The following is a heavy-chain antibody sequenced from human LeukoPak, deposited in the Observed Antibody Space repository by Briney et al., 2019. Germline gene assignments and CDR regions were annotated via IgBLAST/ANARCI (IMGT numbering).Heavy chain of an antibody. Sequence: PGGSLRLSCAASGFTFSNYWMNWVRQAPGKVLEWVASIQRDGSEKYYVESVKGRFTISRDNAKNTLYLQMNSLRAEDTAVYYCARQGYSSGKWGQGPLVTVSS. CDR2: IQRDGSEK. V-gene: IGHV3-7*01. CDR1: GFTFSNYW. J-gene: IGHJ4*02. D-gene: IGHD6-19*01. CDR3: ARQGYSSGK.